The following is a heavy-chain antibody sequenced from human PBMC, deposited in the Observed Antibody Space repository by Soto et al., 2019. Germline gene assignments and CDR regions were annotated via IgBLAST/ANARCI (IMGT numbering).Heavy chain of an antibody. CDR1: GFSFGDSA. J-gene: IGHJ6*02. D-gene: IGHD3-3*02. Sequence: ELVQSGPEAREPGTSVKVSCRASGFSFGDSAIQWVRQGRGQRLEWIGWIVVVNGNTNYAQKFEGRVTLTRDASTSTSHMELTSLSSEDTAVYFCAVTDLPFRPLTEPTENGMVVWGQGTTVTVSS. V-gene: IGHV1-58*02. CDR2: IVVVNGNT. CDR3: AVTDLPFRPLTEPTENGMVV.